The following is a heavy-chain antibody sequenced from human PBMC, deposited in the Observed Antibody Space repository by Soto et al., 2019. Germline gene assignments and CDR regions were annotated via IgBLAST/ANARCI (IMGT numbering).Heavy chain of an antibody. Sequence: SETLSLTCAVYGGSFSGYYWSWIRQPPGKGLEWIGEINHSGSTNYNPSLKSRVTISVDTSKNQFSLKLSSVTAADTAVYYCARGGIASRDIDYWGQGTLVTVS. CDR3: ARGGIASRDIDY. V-gene: IGHV4-34*01. CDR2: INHSGST. CDR1: GGSFSGYY. J-gene: IGHJ4*02. D-gene: IGHD6-6*01.